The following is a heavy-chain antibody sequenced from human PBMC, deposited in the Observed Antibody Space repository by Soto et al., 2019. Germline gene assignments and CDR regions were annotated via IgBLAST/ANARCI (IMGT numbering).Heavy chain of an antibody. Sequence: SETLSLTCAVSGDSISSRSHYWNWVRRVPGKGLEFIGYIFYTGATYYNPSLRGRISMSVDTSKNQFSLTLRSVTAADTAIYYCXREGRHSGGMRESWFDPWGQGTQVTVSS. V-gene: IGHV4-31*11. CDR1: GDSISSRSHY. D-gene: IGHD3-10*01. CDR3: XREGRHSGGMRESWFDP. CDR2: IFYTGAT. J-gene: IGHJ5*02.